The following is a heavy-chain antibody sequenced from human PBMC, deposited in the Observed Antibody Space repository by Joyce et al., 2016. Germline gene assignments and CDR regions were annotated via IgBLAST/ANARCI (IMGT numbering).Heavy chain of an antibody. J-gene: IGHJ4*02. D-gene: IGHD3-3*01. CDR2: IYPGVSDT. CDR1: GYSFTSYW. V-gene: IGHV5-51*01. Sequence: EVQLVQSGAEVKKPGESLKISCKGSGYSFTSYWVGWVRQMPGKGLEWMGIIYPGVSDTRYSPSFQGQVTISADKSISAAYLQWSSLKASDTAMYYCARLRYYDFWSGYSNYYFDYWGQGTLVTVSS. CDR3: ARLRYYDFWSGYSNYYFDY.